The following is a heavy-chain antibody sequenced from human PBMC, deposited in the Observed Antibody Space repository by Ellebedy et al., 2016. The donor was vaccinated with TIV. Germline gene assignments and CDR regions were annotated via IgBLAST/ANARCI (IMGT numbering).Heavy chain of an antibody. Sequence: ASVKVSCXASGYTFTSYDIHWVRQAPRQGLEWMGWVNPNSGYTGYAQMFQGRVTMTRNTSINTAYMELRSLRSDDTAVYYCGTPMVGDFSYYYMDVWGKGTTVTVSS. D-gene: IGHD5-18*01. V-gene: IGHV1-8*01. CDR2: VNPNSGYT. CDR3: GTPMVGDFSYYYMDV. J-gene: IGHJ6*03. CDR1: GYTFTSYD.